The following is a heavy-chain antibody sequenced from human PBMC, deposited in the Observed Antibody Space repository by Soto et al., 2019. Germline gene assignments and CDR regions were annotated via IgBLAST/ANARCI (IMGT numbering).Heavy chain of an antibody. Sequence: AIRLVPRGRWEGLEWFSAISGSGGSTYYADSVKGRFTISRDNSKNTLYLQMNSLRAEDTAVYDWAKDGDYTSSGWLLVEEWVHGTLVIVS. J-gene: IGHJ4*01. D-gene: IGHD6-25*01. CDR2: ISGSGGST. V-gene: IGHV3-23*01. CDR3: AKDGDYTSSGWLLVEE. CDR1: A.